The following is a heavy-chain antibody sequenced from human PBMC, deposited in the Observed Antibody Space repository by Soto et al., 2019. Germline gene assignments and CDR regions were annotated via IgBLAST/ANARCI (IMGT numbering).Heavy chain of an antibody. CDR1: GGSVSNENW. Sequence: QVQLEESGPGLMEPSGILSLTCTVSGGSVSNENWWSWVRQPPGKGLEWIGEIHHSGSTSYTPSLKSRVTISVDKSKNQFSLRLISVTAADTAVYYCARNDFFDMDVWGQGTTVTVSS. CDR3: ARNDFFDMDV. CDR2: IHHSGST. J-gene: IGHJ6*02. D-gene: IGHD3-9*01. V-gene: IGHV4-4*02.